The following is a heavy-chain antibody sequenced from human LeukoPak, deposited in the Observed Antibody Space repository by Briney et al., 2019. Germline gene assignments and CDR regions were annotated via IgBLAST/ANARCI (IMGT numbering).Heavy chain of an antibody. D-gene: IGHD6-19*01. J-gene: IGHJ3*02. CDR2: IYSGGST. Sequence: GGSLRLSCAASGFTVSSNYMSWVRQAPGKGLEWVSVIYSGGSTYYADSVKGRFTISRDNSKNTLYLQMNSLRAEDTAVYYCAHATVSSGWLYDAFDIWGQGTMVTVSS. V-gene: IGHV3-53*01. CDR3: AHATVSSGWLYDAFDI. CDR1: GFTVSSNY.